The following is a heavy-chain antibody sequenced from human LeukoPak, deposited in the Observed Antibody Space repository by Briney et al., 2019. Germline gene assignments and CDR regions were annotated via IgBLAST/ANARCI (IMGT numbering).Heavy chain of an antibody. D-gene: IGHD6-13*01. CDR2: IHTSGNT. J-gene: IGHJ4*02. CDR3: VREPITAAGSFDY. CDR1: GDFISNSY. V-gene: IGHV4-4*07. Sequence: SETLSLTCTVSGDFISNSYWNWIRQPVGKGLEWIGRIHTSGNTNYNPSLQSRVTMSIDTSKNQFSLKLSSVTAADTAVYFCVREPITAAGSFDYWGQGALVTVSS.